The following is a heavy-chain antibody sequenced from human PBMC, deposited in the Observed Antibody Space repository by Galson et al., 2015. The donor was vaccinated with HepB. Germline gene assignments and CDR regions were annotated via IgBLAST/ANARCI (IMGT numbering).Heavy chain of an antibody. Sequence: SLRLSCAASEFTFSSYSMNWVRQAPGKGLEWVSYVSSSSSTIYYADSVKGRFTISRDNAKNSLYLQMNSLRDEDTAVYYCAREIYDFWSGLNDAFDTWGQGTMVTVSS. D-gene: IGHD3-3*01. CDR3: AREIYDFWSGLNDAFDT. CDR1: EFTFSSYS. CDR2: VSSSSSTI. V-gene: IGHV3-48*02. J-gene: IGHJ3*02.